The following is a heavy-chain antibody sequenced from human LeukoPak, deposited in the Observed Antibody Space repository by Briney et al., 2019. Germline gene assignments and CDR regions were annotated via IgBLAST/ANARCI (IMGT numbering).Heavy chain of an antibody. CDR1: GGSISSYY. CDR2: IYTSGST. V-gene: IGHV4-4*07. D-gene: IGHD5-12*01. J-gene: IGHJ6*02. Sequence: SETLSLTCTVSGGSISSYYWSWIRQPAGKGLEWIGCIYTSGSTNYNPSLKSRVTMSVDTSKNQFSLKLSSVTAADTAVYYCARDGYSGYDGPDYGMDAWGQGTTVTVSS. CDR3: ARDGYSGYDGPDYGMDA.